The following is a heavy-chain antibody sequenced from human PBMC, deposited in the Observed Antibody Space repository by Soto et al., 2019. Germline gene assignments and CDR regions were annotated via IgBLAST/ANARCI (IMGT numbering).Heavy chain of an antibody. V-gene: IGHV1-18*01. J-gene: IGHJ2*01. CDR1: GYTFTSYG. CDR3: ARYAVVVPAASSYWYFDL. CDR2: ISAYNGNT. Sequence: QVQLVQSGAEVKKPGASVKVSCKASGYTFTSYGISWVRQAPGQGLEWMGWISAYNGNTNYAQKLQGRVTMTTDTSTRTAYMELRSLRSDDTAVYYCARYAVVVPAASSYWYFDLWGRGTLVTVSS. D-gene: IGHD2-2*01.